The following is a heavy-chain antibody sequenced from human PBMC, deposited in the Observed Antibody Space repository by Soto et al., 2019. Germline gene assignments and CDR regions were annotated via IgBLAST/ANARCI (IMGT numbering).Heavy chain of an antibody. CDR1: GFTFSSYA. V-gene: IGHV3-7*01. CDR2: IKKDGGET. CDR3: ARAPNWNYYGMDV. J-gene: IGHJ6*02. D-gene: IGHD1-1*01. Sequence: GGSLRLSCAASGFTFSSYAMHWVRQAPGTGLEWVADIKKDGGETYYVDSVKGRFTISRDNAKNSLYLQVNSLRAEDTAVYYCARAPNWNYYGMDVWGQGTTVTVSS.